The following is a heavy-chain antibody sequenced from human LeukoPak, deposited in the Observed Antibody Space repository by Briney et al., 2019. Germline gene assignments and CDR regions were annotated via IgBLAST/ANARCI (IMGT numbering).Heavy chain of an antibody. J-gene: IGHJ4*02. CDR2: INHSGST. CDR3: ARQSY. V-gene: IGHV4-34*01. CDR1: GGSFSGYY. Sequence: SETLSLTCAVYGGSFSGYYWSWIRQPPGKGLEWIGEINHSGSTNYNPSLKSRVTVSVDTSKNQFSLKLSSVTAADTAVYYCARQSYWGQGTLVTVSS.